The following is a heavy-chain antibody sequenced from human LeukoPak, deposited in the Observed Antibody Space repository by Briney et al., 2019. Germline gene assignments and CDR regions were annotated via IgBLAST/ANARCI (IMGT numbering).Heavy chain of an antibody. Sequence: GRSLRLSCAASGFTFSSYGMHWVRQAPGKGLEWVAVISYDGSNKYYADSVKGRFTISRDNSKNTLHLQMNSLRAEDTAVYYCAKPPSYGSGRTAANFDYWGQGTLVTVSS. D-gene: IGHD3-10*01. CDR2: ISYDGSNK. CDR1: GFTFSSYG. J-gene: IGHJ4*02. V-gene: IGHV3-30*18. CDR3: AKPPSYGSGRTAANFDY.